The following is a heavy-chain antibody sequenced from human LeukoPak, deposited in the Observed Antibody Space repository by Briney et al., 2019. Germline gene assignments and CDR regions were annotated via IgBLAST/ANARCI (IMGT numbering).Heavy chain of an antibody. CDR2: ISYDGSNK. D-gene: IGHD1-1*01. V-gene: IGHV3-30*04. CDR1: GFTFSSYA. Sequence: GRSLRLSCAASGFTFSSYAMHWVRQAPGKGLEWVAVISYDGSNKYYADSVKGRFTISRDNSKNTLYLQMNNLRAEDTAVYYCARGGFTGTKPFDYWGQGTLVTVSS. CDR3: ARGGFTGTKPFDY. J-gene: IGHJ4*02.